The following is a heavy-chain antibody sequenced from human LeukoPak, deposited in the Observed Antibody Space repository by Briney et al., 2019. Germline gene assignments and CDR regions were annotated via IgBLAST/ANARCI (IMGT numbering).Heavy chain of an antibody. V-gene: IGHV4-61*02. CDR1: GASITSGLYY. J-gene: IGHJ6*03. CDR3: ARAALYYDFWSGYSYYYMDV. CDR2: INTSGT. D-gene: IGHD3-3*01. Sequence: SETLSLTCTVSGASITSGLYYWNWIRQPAGKGLEWIGRINTSGTNYNPSLKSRVTISVDSSRNQFSLRLRSVTAADTAVYYCARAALYYDFWSGYSYYYMDVWGKGTAVTVSS.